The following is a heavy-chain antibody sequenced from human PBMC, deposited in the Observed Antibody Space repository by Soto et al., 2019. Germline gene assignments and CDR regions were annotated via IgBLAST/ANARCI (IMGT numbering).Heavy chain of an antibody. Sequence: PGGSLRLSCAASGFTFTNYDMHWVRKAPGKGLEWMALILHDGSAEYYADSVKGRFTISGDNSKNTLYLQMNSLRAEDTAVYYCARSRDGYSFYFYYGMDGWGQGTTVTVSS. D-gene: IGHD4-4*01. V-gene: IGHV3-30*03. J-gene: IGHJ6*02. CDR1: GFTFTNYD. CDR2: ILHDGSAE. CDR3: ARSRDGYSFYFYYGMDG.